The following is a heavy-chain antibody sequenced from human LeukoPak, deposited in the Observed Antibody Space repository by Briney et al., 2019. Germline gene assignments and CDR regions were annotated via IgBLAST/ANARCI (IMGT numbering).Heavy chain of an antibody. J-gene: IGHJ4*02. Sequence: GESLKISCKGSGYSFTSYWIGWERQMPGKGLEWMGIIYPGDSDTRYSPSFQGQVTISADKPISTAYLQWSSLKASDTAMYYCARHRVTIFGVVTDIDYWGQGTLVTVSS. CDR1: GYSFTSYW. CDR2: IYPGDSDT. CDR3: ARHRVTIFGVVTDIDY. D-gene: IGHD3-3*01. V-gene: IGHV5-51*01.